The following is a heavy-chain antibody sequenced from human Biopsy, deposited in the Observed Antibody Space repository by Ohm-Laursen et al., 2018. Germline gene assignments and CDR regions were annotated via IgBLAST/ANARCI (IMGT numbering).Heavy chain of an antibody. J-gene: IGHJ3*02. Sequence: SLRLSCAASGFGMYAMHWVRQPPAKGLEWLGVIADDGSNKYYAESVKGRFTISRDRSRDTVHLQMNSLRYEDTALYYCAKDGGQWLGGAFDIWGHGTMVSVSS. D-gene: IGHD6-19*01. V-gene: IGHV3-30*18. CDR2: IADDGSNK. CDR1: GFGMYA. CDR3: AKDGGQWLGGAFDI.